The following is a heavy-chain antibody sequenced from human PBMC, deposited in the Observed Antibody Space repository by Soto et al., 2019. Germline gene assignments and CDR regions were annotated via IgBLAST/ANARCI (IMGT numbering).Heavy chain of an antibody. V-gene: IGHV1-18*01. Sequence: GASVKVSCKASGYTFTSYGISWVRQAPGQGLEWMGWISAYNGNTNYAQKLQGRVTMTTDTSTSTAYMELSSLRVEDTAVYYCVKGEYYYDSSGYYPFDYWGQGTLVTVSS. CDR3: VKGEYYYDSSGYYPFDY. D-gene: IGHD3-22*01. CDR2: ISAYNGNT. CDR1: GYTFTSYG. J-gene: IGHJ4*02.